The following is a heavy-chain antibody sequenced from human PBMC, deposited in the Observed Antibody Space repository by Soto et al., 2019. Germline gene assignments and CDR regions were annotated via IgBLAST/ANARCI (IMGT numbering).Heavy chain of an antibody. J-gene: IGHJ4*02. V-gene: IGHV4-39*01. CDR3: ARSDGRY. CDR2: IYYSGST. Sequence: PSETLSLTCTVSGGSISSSNYYWGWIRQPPGKGLEWIGSIYYSGSTYYNPSLKSRVTISVDTSKNQFSLKPSSVTAADTAVYYCARSDGRYWGQGTLVTVSS. CDR1: GGSISSSNYY.